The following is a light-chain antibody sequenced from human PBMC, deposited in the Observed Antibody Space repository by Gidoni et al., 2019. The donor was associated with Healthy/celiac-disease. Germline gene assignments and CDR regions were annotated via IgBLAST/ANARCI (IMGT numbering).Light chain of an antibody. J-gene: IGKJ4*01. V-gene: IGKV1-33*01. CDR1: QDISNY. Sequence: DIQMTQSPSSLSASVGDRVTITCQASQDISNYLNWYQQKPGKAPTLLIYDASNLETGVPSRFSGSGSWTDFTFTISSLQPEDIATYYCQQYDNLLTFGGGTKVEIK. CDR3: QQYDNLLT. CDR2: DAS.